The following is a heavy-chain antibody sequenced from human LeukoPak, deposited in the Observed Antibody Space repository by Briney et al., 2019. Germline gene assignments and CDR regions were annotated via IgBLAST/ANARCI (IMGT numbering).Heavy chain of an antibody. CDR3: ARDQAVADTGTSLDY. Sequence: ASVKVTCKASGYTFTSYYMHRVRQAPGQGLVWMGIINPSGGSTSYAQKFQGRVTMTRDTSTSTVYMELSSLRSEDTAVYYCARDQAVADTGTSLDYWGQGTLVTVSS. CDR2: INPSGGST. J-gene: IGHJ4*02. V-gene: IGHV1-46*01. CDR1: GYTFTSYY. D-gene: IGHD6-19*01.